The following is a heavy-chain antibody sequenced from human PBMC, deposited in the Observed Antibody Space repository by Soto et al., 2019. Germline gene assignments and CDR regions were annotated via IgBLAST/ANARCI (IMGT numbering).Heavy chain of an antibody. CDR2: ISGSGGST. J-gene: IGHJ6*02. CDR1: GFTFSSYA. D-gene: IGHD3-10*01. Sequence: GSLRLSCAASGFTFSSYAMSWVRQAPGKGLEWVSAISGSGGSTYYADSVKGRFTISRDNSKNTLYLQMNSLRAEDTAVYYCAKVRGSGSYYKSYYYGMDVWGQGTTVTVSS. CDR3: AKVRGSGSYYKSYYYGMDV. V-gene: IGHV3-23*01.